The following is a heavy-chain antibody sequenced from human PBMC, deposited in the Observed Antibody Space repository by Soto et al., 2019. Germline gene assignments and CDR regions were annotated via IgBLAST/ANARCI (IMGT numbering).Heavy chain of an antibody. J-gene: IGHJ4*02. Sequence: SETLSLTCTVSGGSISSGDYYWSWIRQPPGKGLEWIGYIYYSGSTYYNPSLKSRVTISVDTSKNQFSLKLSSVTAADTAVYYCARTYSGYDLPSYFDYWGQGTLVTVSS. CDR2: IYYSGST. D-gene: IGHD5-12*01. V-gene: IGHV4-30-4*01. CDR3: ARTYSGYDLPSYFDY. CDR1: GGSISSGDYY.